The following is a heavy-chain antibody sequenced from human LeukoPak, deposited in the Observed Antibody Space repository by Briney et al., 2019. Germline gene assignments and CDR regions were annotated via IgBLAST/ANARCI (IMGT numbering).Heavy chain of an antibody. V-gene: IGHV4-30-4*08. D-gene: IGHD3-3*01. CDR1: GGSISSGDYY. CDR2: IYYSGST. J-gene: IGHJ4*02. Sequence: NPSETLSLTCTVSGGSISSGDYYWSWIRQPPGKGLEWIGYIYYSGSTYYNPSLKSRVTISVDTSKNQFSLKLSSVTAADTAVYYCAREGYDFWHFDYWGQGTLVTVSS. CDR3: AREGYDFWHFDY.